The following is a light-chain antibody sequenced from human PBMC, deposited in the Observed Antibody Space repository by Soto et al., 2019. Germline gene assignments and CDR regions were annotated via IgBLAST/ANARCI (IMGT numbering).Light chain of an antibody. Sequence: QSALTQPPSASGTPGQRVTISCSGSSSNIGSNTVNWYQQLPGTAPTLLIYYNNQRPSGVPDRFSGSKSGTSASLAISGLQSEDEAHYYCAAWDDSLYGWVFGGVTPLTVL. CDR3: AAWDDSLYGWV. J-gene: IGLJ3*02. CDR2: YNN. CDR1: SSNIGSNT. V-gene: IGLV1-44*01.